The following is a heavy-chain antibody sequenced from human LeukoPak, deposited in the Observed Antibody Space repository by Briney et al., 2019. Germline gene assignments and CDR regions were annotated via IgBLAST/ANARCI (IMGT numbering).Heavy chain of an antibody. CDR3: AKAKLLWFGESQYYFDY. CDR2: ISGSGGST. J-gene: IGHJ4*02. D-gene: IGHD3-10*01. CDR1: GFTFSSYA. V-gene: IGHV3-23*01. Sequence: GGSLRLSCAASGFTFSSYAMSWVRQAPGKGLEWVSAISGSGGSTYYADSVKGRFTISRDNSKNTLYLQMNSLRAEDKAVYYCAKAKLLWFGESQYYFDYWGQGTLVTVSS.